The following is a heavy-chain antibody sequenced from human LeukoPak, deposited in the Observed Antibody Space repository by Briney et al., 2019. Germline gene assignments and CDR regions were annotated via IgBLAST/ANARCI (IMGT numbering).Heavy chain of an antibody. Sequence: GGSLRLSCAASGFTFSSYAMHWVRQAPGKGLEWVAVIWYDGSNKYYVDSVKGRFTISRDNSKNTLYLQMNSLRAEDTAVYYCARDRIDLRYCSGGSCYLDYWGQGTLVTVSS. D-gene: IGHD2-15*01. CDR2: IWYDGSNK. V-gene: IGHV3-33*08. CDR3: ARDRIDLRYCSGGSCYLDY. J-gene: IGHJ4*02. CDR1: GFTFSSYA.